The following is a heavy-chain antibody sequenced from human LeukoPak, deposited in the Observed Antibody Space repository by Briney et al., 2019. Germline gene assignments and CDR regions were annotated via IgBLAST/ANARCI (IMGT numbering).Heavy chain of an antibody. CDR2: IHPSTGNP. D-gene: IGHD3-16*02. CDR1: GYTFTNYA. J-gene: IGHJ4*02. Sequence: ASVKVSCKASGYTFTNYAMNWVRQAPGQGLEWMGWIHPSTGNPTYAQGFTGQSVFSLDTSVSTTYLQISSLKAEDTAVYFCARAFQSLGGLSLPDYWGQGTLVTVSS. V-gene: IGHV7-4-1*02. CDR3: ARAFQSLGGLSLPDY.